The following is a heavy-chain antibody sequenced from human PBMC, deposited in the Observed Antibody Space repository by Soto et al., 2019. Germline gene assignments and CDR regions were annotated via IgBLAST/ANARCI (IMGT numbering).Heavy chain of an antibody. CDR1: GGFLSQNNW. CDR2: IYHTGRT. Sequence: QLQESGPGLVRPSGTLSVTYVVSGGFLSQNNWWSWVRQSPGKNLEWIGEIYHTGRTSYNPSLQGRVTMSVDKPNNQFSLRLISVIAADTAVYYCAKGNEALDVWGQGIAVIVSS. J-gene: IGHJ6*02. D-gene: IGHD1-1*01. V-gene: IGHV4-4*02. CDR3: AKGNEALDV.